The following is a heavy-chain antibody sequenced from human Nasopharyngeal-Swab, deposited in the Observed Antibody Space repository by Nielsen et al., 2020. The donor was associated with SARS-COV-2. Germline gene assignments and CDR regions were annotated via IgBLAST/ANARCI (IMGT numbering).Heavy chain of an antibody. V-gene: IGHV3-9*01. J-gene: IGHJ6*02. CDR2: ISWNSGSI. D-gene: IGHD5-18*01. CDR3: ARGRAQLWSRVNGMDV. Sequence: GGSLRLSCAASGFTFDEYAMHWVRQAPGKGLEWVSGISWNSGSIGYADSVKGRITISRDNAKNSLYLQMNSLRAEDTAVYYCARGRAQLWSRVNGMDVWGQGTTVTVSS. CDR1: GFTFDEYA.